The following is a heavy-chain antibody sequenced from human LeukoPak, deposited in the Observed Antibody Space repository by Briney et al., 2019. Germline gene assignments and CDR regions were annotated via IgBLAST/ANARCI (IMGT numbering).Heavy chain of an antibody. CDR3: ASLDRGSYYSFDY. CDR1: GFTFDDYT. Sequence: PGGSLRLSCAASGFTFDDYTMHWVRQAPGKGLEWVSLISWDGGTTYYADSVKGRFTISRDNAKNSLYLQMSSLRAEDTAVYYCASLDRGSYYSFDYWGQGTLVTVSS. J-gene: IGHJ4*02. D-gene: IGHD1-26*01. V-gene: IGHV3-43*01. CDR2: ISWDGGTT.